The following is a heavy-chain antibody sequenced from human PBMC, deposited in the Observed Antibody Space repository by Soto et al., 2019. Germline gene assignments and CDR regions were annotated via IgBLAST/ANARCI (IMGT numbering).Heavy chain of an antibody. CDR1: GFTFSGSA. CDR3: TTDDSSGYYSY. Sequence: GGSLRLSCAASGFTFSGSAMHWVRQASGKGLEWVGRIRSKANSYATAYAASVKGRFTISRDGSKNTAYLQMNSLKTEDTAVYYCTTDDSSGYYSYWGQGTLVTVSS. CDR2: IRSKANSYAT. D-gene: IGHD3-22*01. J-gene: IGHJ4*02. V-gene: IGHV3-73*01.